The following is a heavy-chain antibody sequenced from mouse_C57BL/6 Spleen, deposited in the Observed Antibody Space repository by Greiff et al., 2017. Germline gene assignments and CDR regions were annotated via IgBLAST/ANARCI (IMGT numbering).Heavy chain of an antibody. CDR3: ARSNYGYFDV. J-gene: IGHJ1*03. Sequence: VKLMESGAELVKPGASVKISCKASGYAFSSYWMNWVKQRPGKGLEWIGQIYPGDGDTNYNGKFKGKATLTADKSSSTAYMQLSSLTSEDSAVYFCARSNYGYFDVWGTGTTVTVSS. V-gene: IGHV1-80*01. CDR2: IYPGDGDT. D-gene: IGHD2-5*01. CDR1: GYAFSSYW.